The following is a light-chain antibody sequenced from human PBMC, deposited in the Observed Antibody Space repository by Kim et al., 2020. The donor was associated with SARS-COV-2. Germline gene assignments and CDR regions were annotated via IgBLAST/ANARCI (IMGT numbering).Light chain of an antibody. Sequence: GQRVTISCSGSSSDIGTNYVYWYQQFPGAAPKLLVYRNNQRPSGVPDRFSGSKSGTATSLVISGLRSEDEADYYCASWDESLSGPVFGGGTKVTVL. CDR1: SSDIGTNY. CDR2: RNN. V-gene: IGLV1-47*01. J-gene: IGLJ3*02. CDR3: ASWDESLSGPV.